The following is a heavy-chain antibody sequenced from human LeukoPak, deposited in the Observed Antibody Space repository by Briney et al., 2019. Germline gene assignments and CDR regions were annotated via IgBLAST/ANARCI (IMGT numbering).Heavy chain of an antibody. CDR2: IYYSGST. J-gene: IGHJ3*02. D-gene: IGHD3-22*01. CDR1: GGSISSYY. V-gene: IGHV4-59*08. Sequence: SETLSLTCTVSGGSISSYYWSWIRQPPGKGLEWIGYIYYSGSTNYNPSLKGRVTISVDTSKNQFSLKLSSVTAADTAVYYCASTYYYDSSGYGAFDIWGQGTMVTVSS. CDR3: ASTYYYDSSGYGAFDI.